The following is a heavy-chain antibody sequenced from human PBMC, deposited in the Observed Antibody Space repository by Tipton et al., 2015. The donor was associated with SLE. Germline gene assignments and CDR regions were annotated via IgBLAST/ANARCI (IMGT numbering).Heavy chain of an antibody. CDR1: GFSLSSGYY. CDR3: ARLEYSGYDGPLY. V-gene: IGHV4-38-2*01. J-gene: IGHJ4*02. CDR2: LAHSGSS. D-gene: IGHD5-12*01. Sequence: TLSLTCGVSGFSLSSGYYWGWFRQPPGKGLGWIGSLAHSGSSSYNPSLKGRVTISLDTSKNEFYLELTSVTAADTAVYYCARLEYSGYDGPLYWGQGTLVTVSS.